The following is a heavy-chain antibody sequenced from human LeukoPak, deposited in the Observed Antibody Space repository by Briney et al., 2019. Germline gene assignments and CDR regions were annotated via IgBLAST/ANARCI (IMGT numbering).Heavy chain of an antibody. CDR2: INHSGST. CDR3: ARGRPELYYYYMDV. V-gene: IGHV4-34*01. CDR1: GGSFSGYY. J-gene: IGHJ6*03. Sequence: SETLSLTCAVYGGSFSGYYWSWIRQPPGKGLEWIGEINHSGSTNYNPSLKSRVTISVDTSKNQFSLKLSSVTAADTAVYYCARGRPELYYYYMDVWGKGTTVTVSS. D-gene: IGHD1-7*01.